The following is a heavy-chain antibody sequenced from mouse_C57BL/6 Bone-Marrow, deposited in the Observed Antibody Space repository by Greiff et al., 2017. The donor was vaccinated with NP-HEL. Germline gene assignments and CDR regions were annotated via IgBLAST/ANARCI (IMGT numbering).Heavy chain of an antibody. CDR1: GFTFGDYY. D-gene: IGHD2-5*01. Sequence: EVKLVESGGGLVQPGGSLKLSCAASGFTFGDYYMYWVRQTPEKRLEWVAYISNGGGSTYYPDTVKGRFTISRDNAKNTLYLQMSRLKSEDTAMYYCARPYYYSNYVGYWGQGTTLTVSS. CDR3: ARPYYYSNYVGY. J-gene: IGHJ2*01. CDR2: ISNGGGST. V-gene: IGHV5-12*01.